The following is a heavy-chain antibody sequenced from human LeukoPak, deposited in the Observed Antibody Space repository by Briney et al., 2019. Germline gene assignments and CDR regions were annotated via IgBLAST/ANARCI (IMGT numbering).Heavy chain of an antibody. D-gene: IGHD3-10*01. CDR2: INHSGST. J-gene: IGHJ5*02. V-gene: IGHV4-34*01. CDR3: ARHAGLWFGELLSGGWFDP. Sequence: SETLSLTCAVYGGSFSGYYWSWIRQPPGKGLEWIGEINHSGSTNYNPSLKSRVPISVDTSKNQFSLKLSSVTAADTAVYYCARHAGLWFGELLSGGWFDPWGQGTLVTVSS. CDR1: GGSFSGYY.